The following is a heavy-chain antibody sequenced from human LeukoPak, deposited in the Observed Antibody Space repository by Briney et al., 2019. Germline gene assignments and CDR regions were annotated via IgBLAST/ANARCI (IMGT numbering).Heavy chain of an antibody. J-gene: IGHJ4*02. CDR2: ISNDGSRK. V-gene: IGHV3-30*03. CDR3: ARDRAWNYFDY. CDR1: GFTFSRHG. Sequence: PGWSLRLSCAPSGFTFSRHGMNWVRQAPGKGLEWVAIISNDGSRKYYAHSVEGRFTISRDNSKNTLYLQMDSLRAEDTAVYYCARDRAWNYFDYWGQGTLVTVSS. D-gene: IGHD3-3*01.